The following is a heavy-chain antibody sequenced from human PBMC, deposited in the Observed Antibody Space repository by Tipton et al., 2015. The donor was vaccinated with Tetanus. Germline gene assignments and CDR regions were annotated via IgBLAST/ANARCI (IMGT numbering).Heavy chain of an antibody. Sequence: SLRLSCAASGFIFSSYGIHWVRQAPGKGLEWVAVSWYDGTDKYYADSVKGRFTISRDNSKNTPYLQMNSLRAEDTAVYYCAREADCSGGSCFSGDFDNWGQGTQFTVSS. V-gene: IGHV3-33*01. D-gene: IGHD2-15*01. CDR3: AREADCSGGSCFSGDFDN. CDR2: SWYDGTDK. CDR1: GFIFSSYG. J-gene: IGHJ4*02.